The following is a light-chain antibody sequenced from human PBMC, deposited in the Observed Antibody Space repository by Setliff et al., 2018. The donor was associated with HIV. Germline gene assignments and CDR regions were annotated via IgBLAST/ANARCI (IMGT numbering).Light chain of an antibody. V-gene: IGLV2-11*01. Sequence: QSALTQPRSVSGSLGQSVTISCSGFSSDVGTYNFVSWYQQHPGKAPKLMIYDVTKRPSGVPDRFSGSKSANTASLTISGLQAEDEADCYCCSSAGTYTYVVGTGTKV. CDR3: CSSAGTYTYV. CDR1: SSDVGTYNF. CDR2: DVT. J-gene: IGLJ1*01.